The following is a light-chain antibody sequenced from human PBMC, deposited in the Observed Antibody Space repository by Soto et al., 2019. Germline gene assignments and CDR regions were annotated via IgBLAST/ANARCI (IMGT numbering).Light chain of an antibody. CDR2: KAS. CDR1: QTISSG. J-gene: IGKJ1*01. Sequence: DIQMTQPPSTLSGSVGDRDTITCRASQTISSGLAWYQQKPGKAPKLLIYKASTLKSGLPARFSGSGSGTQLTLPISSRQPDDFATYYCQHYNRYSAAFGQRPKVEL. V-gene: IGKV1-5*03. CDR3: QHYNRYSAA.